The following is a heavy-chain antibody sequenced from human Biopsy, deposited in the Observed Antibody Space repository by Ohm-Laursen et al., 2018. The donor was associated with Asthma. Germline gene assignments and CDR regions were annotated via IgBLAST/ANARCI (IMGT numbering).Heavy chain of an antibody. Sequence: ASVKVSCNTSGYTFNSAGITWGRQAPGQGLERMGWISVYNGNTKVAQKLQDRVTMITDTSTSTAYMELRSLRSDDTAVYFCARAVDYSHYYGIDVWGQGTTVTVS. CDR3: ARAVDYSHYYGIDV. CDR1: GYTFNSAG. D-gene: IGHD3-10*01. J-gene: IGHJ6*02. V-gene: IGHV1-18*01. CDR2: ISVYNGNT.